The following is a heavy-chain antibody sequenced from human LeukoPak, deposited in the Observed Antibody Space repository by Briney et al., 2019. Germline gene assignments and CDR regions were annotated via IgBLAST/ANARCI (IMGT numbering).Heavy chain of an antibody. V-gene: IGHV1-8*01. CDR2: MNPNSGNT. J-gene: IGHJ5*02. D-gene: IGHD3-10*01. Sequence: ASVKVSCKASGYTFTSYDINWVRQATGQGLEWMGWMNPNSGNTGYAQKFQGRVTMTRNTSISTDYMELSSLRSEDTAVYYCARVLTMVRGVRHNWFAPWGQGTLVTVSS. CDR3: ARVLTMVRGVRHNWFAP. CDR1: GYTFTSYD.